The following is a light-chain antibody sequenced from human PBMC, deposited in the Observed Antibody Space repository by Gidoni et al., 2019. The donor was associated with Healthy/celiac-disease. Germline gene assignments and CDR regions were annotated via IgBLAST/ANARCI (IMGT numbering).Light chain of an antibody. J-gene: IGKJ1*01. CDR3: QQGYSTLVT. CDR1: QSISSY. CDR2: AAS. V-gene: IGKV1-39*01. Sequence: IQMTQSPSSLSASVGDRVTITCRGSQSISSYLNWYQQKPGKAPKLLIYAASSLQSGVPSRFSGSGSGTDFTLTISSLQHEDLATYYCQQGYSTLVTFGQGTKVEIK.